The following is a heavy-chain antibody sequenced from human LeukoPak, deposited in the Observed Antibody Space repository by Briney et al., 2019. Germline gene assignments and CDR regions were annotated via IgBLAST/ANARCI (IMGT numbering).Heavy chain of an antibody. V-gene: IGHV1-2*02. CDR2: INPNSGGT. Sequence: ASVKVSCKASGYTFTGYYMHWVRQAPGQGLEWMGWINPNSGGTNYAQKFQGRVTTTRDTSISTAYMELSRLRSDDTAVYYCASVGYCSSTSCYYYYYYMDVWGKGTTVTVSS. J-gene: IGHJ6*03. D-gene: IGHD2-2*01. CDR1: GYTFTGYY. CDR3: ASVGYCSSTSCYYYYYYMDV.